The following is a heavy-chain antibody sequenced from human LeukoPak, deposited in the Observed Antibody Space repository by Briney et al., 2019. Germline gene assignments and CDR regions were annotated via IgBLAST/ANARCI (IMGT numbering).Heavy chain of an antibody. V-gene: IGHV4-39*01. CDR2: IYYSGST. D-gene: IGHD3-16*02. J-gene: IGHJ4*02. CDR3: ARQGAYYDYVWGSYRPYYFDY. Sequence: SETLSLTCTVSGGSISSSSYYWGWIRQPPGKGLEWIGSIYYSGSTYYNPSLKSRVTISVDTSKNQFSLKLSSVTVADTAVYYCARQGAYYDYVWGSYRPYYFDYWGQGTLVTVSS. CDR1: GGSISSSSYY.